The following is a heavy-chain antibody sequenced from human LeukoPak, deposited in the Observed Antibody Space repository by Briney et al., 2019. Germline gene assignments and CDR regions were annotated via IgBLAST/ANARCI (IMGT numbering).Heavy chain of an antibody. D-gene: IGHD3-22*01. Sequence: SQTLSLTCTVSGGSISSSSYYWGWIRQPPGKGLEWIGSIYYSGSTYYNPPLKSRVTISVDTSKNQFSLKLSSVTAADTAVYYCAREQYYYDSSGYYEDYFDYWGQGTLVTVSS. CDR3: AREQYYYDSSGYYEDYFDY. CDR1: GGSISSSSYY. J-gene: IGHJ4*02. V-gene: IGHV4-39*02. CDR2: IYYSGST.